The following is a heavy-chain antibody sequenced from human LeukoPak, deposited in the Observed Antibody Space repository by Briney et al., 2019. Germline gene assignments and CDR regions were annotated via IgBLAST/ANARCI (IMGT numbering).Heavy chain of an antibody. V-gene: IGHV4-39*01. CDR1: GGSISSSSYY. CDR3: SRFYTTSQYGSGYMDV. J-gene: IGHJ6*03. CDR2: MSYSGGT. D-gene: IGHD3-10*01. Sequence: SGTLSLTCTVSGGSISSSSYYWGWIRQPPGKGLEWVGSMSYSGGTYYNTSLKSRVTIAVDTSKTQFSLKLSSVTAADTAVYYCSRFYTTSQYGSGYMDVWGKGTTVTVSS.